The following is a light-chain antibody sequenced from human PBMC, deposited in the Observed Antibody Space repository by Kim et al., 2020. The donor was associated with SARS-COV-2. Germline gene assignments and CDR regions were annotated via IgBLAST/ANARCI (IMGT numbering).Light chain of an antibody. CDR3: QQYNDWPPFT. V-gene: IGKV3-15*01. J-gene: IGKJ4*01. CDR1: QSGGNN. Sequence: ALGERATLSCRASQSGGNNLAWFQQKPGQAPRLLIHGASTRATDISARFSGSGSGTEFTLTISSLQSEDLAVYYCQQYNDWPPFTFGGGTKVDIK. CDR2: GAS.